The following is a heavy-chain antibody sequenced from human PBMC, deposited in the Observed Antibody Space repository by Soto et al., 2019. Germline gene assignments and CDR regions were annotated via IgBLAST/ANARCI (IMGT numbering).Heavy chain of an antibody. J-gene: IGHJ5*02. V-gene: IGHV1-69*13. Sequence: GASVKVSCKASGGTFSSYAISWVRQAPGQGLEWMGGIIPIFGTANYAQKFQGRVTITADESTSTAYMELSSLRSEDTAVYYCARDGRGRGWFDPWGQGTLVTVSS. CDR3: ARDGRGRGWFDP. CDR1: GGTFSSYA. CDR2: IIPIFGTA. D-gene: IGHD3-10*01.